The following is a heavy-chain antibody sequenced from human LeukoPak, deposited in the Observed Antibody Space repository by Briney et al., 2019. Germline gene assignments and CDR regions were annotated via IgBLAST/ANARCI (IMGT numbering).Heavy chain of an antibody. D-gene: IGHD4-11*01. CDR3: AGELSNYYYFDY. J-gene: IGHJ4*02. Sequence: SETLSLTCAVYGGSFSGYYWSWIRQPPGKGLEWIGEINHSGSTNYNPSLKSRVTISVDTSKNQFSLKLSSATAADTAVYYCAGELSNYYYFDYWGQGTLVTVSS. V-gene: IGHV4-34*01. CDR1: GGSFSGYY. CDR2: INHSGST.